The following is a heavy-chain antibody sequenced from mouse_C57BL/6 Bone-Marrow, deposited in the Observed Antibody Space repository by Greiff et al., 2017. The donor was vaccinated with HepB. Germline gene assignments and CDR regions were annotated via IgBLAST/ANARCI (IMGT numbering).Heavy chain of an antibody. D-gene: IGHD1-1*01. Sequence: DVQLVESGGGLVKPGGSLKLSCAASGFTFSDYGMHWVRQAPEKGLEWVAYISSGSRTIYYADTVKGRFTISRDNAKNTLFLQMTRLRSEDTAMYYCARRATTVVANWYFDVWGTGTTVTVSS. J-gene: IGHJ1*03. V-gene: IGHV5-17*01. CDR2: ISSGSRTI. CDR1: GFTFSDYG. CDR3: ARRATTVVANWYFDV.